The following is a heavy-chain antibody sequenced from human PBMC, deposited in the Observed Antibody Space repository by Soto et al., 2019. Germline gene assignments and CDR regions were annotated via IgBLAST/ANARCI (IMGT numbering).Heavy chain of an antibody. D-gene: IGHD5-12*01. CDR1: GGSVSSGSYY. J-gene: IGHJ4*02. Sequence: SKTLSLTCSVSGGSVSSGSYYWSWIRQPPGKGLEWIGYIYYSGSTTYNPSLKSRVTVSVDTSKNQFSLKLSSVTAADTAVYYCARVVRDGYNWYYFDYWGQGTLVTVSS. V-gene: IGHV4-61*01. CDR3: ARVVRDGYNWYYFDY. CDR2: IYYSGST.